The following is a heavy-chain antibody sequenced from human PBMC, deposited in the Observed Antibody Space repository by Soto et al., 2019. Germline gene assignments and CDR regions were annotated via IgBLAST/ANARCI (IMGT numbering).Heavy chain of an antibody. V-gene: IGHV4-59*01. CDR2: IYYSGST. Sequence: QVQLQVSGPGLVKPSETLSLTCTVSGGSISSYYWSWIRQPPGKGLEWIGYIYYSGSTNYNPSLKSRVTISVDTSKNHFSLKLSSVTAADTAVYYCARDRGGGYSYGADMGYWGQGTLVTVSS. CDR3: ARDRGGGYSYGADMGY. D-gene: IGHD5-18*01. CDR1: GGSISSYY. J-gene: IGHJ4*02.